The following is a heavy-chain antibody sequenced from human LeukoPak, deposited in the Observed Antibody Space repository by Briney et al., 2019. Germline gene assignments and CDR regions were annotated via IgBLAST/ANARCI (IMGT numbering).Heavy chain of an antibody. V-gene: IGHV3-21*01. CDR1: GFTFIRNA. J-gene: IGHJ4*02. CDR3: ARPLDSSNNYFDY. D-gene: IGHD6-13*01. Sequence: GSLRLSCAAAGFTFIRNAMNWVRQAPGKGLEWVSFISSSSNYMSYADSVKGRFTISRDNAKNSLYLQMNSLRAEDTAVYYCARPLDSSNNYFDYWGQGTLVTVSA. CDR2: ISSSSNYM.